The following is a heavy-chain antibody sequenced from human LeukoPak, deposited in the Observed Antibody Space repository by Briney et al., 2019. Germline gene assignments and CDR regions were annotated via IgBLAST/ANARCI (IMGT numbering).Heavy chain of an antibody. CDR1: GDSVSGNIVA. Sequence: PSQTLSLTCDISGDSVSGNIVAWNWVRQSPXXGXXWLGMTNYRSKWYNXYAVSVRGRITINPDTSKNRFSLQLDSVTPEDTAVYYCARGSSGSFDYWGQGTLVTVS. D-gene: IGHD6-19*01. V-gene: IGHV6-1*01. J-gene: IGHJ4*02. CDR3: ARGSSGSFDY. CDR2: TNYRSKWYN.